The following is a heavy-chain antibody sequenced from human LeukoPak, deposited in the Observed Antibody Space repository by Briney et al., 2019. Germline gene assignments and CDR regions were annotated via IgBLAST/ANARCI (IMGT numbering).Heavy chain of an antibody. Sequence: PSETLSLTCSVSGGSISSGLYYWSWIRQPPGKGLEWIVSMHYSGSTYYNPSLKSRVTISVDTSKNQYSLRLLSLTAADRSVYYCAKNDRGRPADYWGQGTLVTVSS. CDR3: AKNDRGRPADY. CDR2: MHYSGST. D-gene: IGHD1-26*01. J-gene: IGHJ4*02. V-gene: IGHV4-39*01. CDR1: GGSISSGLYY.